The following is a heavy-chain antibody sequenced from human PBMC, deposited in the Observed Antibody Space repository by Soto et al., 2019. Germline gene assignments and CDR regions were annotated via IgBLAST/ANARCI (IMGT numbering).Heavy chain of an antibody. CDR1: GYTFTSYG. D-gene: IGHD3-9*01. CDR3: ARDLNVLRYFDWLLSPIDYYYYGMDV. J-gene: IGHJ6*02. CDR2: ISAYNGNT. Sequence: WASVKVSCKASGYTFTSYGISWVRQAPGQGLEWMGWISAYNGNTNYAQKLQGRVTMTTDTSTSTAYMELRSLRSDDTAVYYCARDLNVLRYFDWLLSPIDYYYYGMDVWGQGTTVTVSS. V-gene: IGHV1-18*04.